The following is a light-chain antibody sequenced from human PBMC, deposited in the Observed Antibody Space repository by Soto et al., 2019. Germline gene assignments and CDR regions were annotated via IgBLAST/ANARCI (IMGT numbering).Light chain of an antibody. CDR2: EVT. CDR1: SSDVGIYNY. V-gene: IGLV2-14*01. Sequence: QSVLTQPASVSGSPGQSIAISCTGSSSDVGIYNYVSWYQQHPGKVPKLIIYEVTNRPSGVSNRFSGSKSGNTASLTISGLQAEDGADYYSSSYTTTSTRVFGTGTKLTVL. J-gene: IGLJ1*01. CDR3: SSYTTTSTRV.